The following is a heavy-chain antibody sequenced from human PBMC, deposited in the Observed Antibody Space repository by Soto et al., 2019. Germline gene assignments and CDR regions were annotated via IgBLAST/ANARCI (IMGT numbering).Heavy chain of an antibody. Sequence: SQTLSLTCAISGDSVSSNSAALNWIRQSPSRGLEWLGRTYYRSKWYNDYAVSVKSRITINPDTSKNQFSLQLNSVTPEDTAVYYCARDLAAHHYYYYGMDVWGQGTTVTVSS. D-gene: IGHD6-6*01. CDR2: TYYRSKWYN. CDR1: GDSVSSNSAA. V-gene: IGHV6-1*01. J-gene: IGHJ6*02. CDR3: ARDLAAHHYYYYGMDV.